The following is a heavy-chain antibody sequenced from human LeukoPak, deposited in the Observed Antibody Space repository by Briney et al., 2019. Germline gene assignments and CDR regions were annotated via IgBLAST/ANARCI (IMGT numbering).Heavy chain of an antibody. D-gene: IGHD1-14*01. CDR3: ARDLLTTFDY. CDR2: INSGSSTI. CDR1: GFTFSSYS. J-gene: IGHJ4*02. V-gene: IGHV3-48*04. Sequence: GGSLRLSCAASGFTFSSYSMSWVRQAPGKGLEWVSYINSGSSTIFYADSVKGRFTISRDNTRNSLYLQMNSLRAEDTAVYYCARDLLTTFDYWGQGTLVTVSS.